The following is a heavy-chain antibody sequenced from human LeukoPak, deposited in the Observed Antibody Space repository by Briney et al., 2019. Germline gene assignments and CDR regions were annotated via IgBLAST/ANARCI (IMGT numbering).Heavy chain of an antibody. CDR1: GGTFSSYA. CDR2: IIPIFGTA. D-gene: IGHD5-12*01. J-gene: IGHJ2*01. CDR3: AIESGYEYLDL. V-gene: IGHV1-69*05. Sequence: ASVKVCCKASGGTFSSYAISWVRQAPGQGLEWMGGIIPIFGTANYAQKFQGRVTITTDKSTSTASLKLSSLRSEYSDVYYCAIESGYEYLDLWGRGTLVTVSS.